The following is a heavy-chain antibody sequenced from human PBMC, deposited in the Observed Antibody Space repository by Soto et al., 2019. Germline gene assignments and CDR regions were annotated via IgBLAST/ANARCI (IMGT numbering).Heavy chain of an antibody. CDR3: ASTTSEQLVYNWFDP. D-gene: IGHD6-13*01. J-gene: IGHJ5*02. CDR1: GGSFSDYS. V-gene: IGHV4-34*01. CDR2: INHSGST. Sequence: QVQLQQWGAGLLKPSETLSLTCAVYGGSFSDYSWNWIRQPPGKGLEWIGEINHSGSTNYNPSLKSRVTISVDTSKNQFSLKLSSVTAADTAVYYCASTTSEQLVYNWFDPWGQGTLVTVSS.